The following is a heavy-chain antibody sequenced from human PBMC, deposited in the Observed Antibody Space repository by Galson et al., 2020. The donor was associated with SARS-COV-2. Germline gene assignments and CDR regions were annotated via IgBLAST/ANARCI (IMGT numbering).Heavy chain of an antibody. D-gene: IGHD2-2*01. CDR2: MDPNSGET. CDR1: GYTFTNYD. J-gene: IGHJ6*02. V-gene: IGHV1-8*01. Sequence: GESLKISCKASGYTFTNYDINWVRQATGQGLEWMGWMDPNSGETGSTQNFQARVTMTRNTSISTAYMELSSLTSEDTAVYFCARDSYCSSTSCPDFYYYGLDVWGQGTTVTVSS. CDR3: ARDSYCSSTSCPDFYYYGLDV.